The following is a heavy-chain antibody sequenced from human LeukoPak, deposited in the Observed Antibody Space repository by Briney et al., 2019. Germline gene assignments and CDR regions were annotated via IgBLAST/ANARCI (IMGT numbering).Heavy chain of an antibody. V-gene: IGHV1-18*01. Sequence: ASVKVSCKASGYTFNSYGVSWVRQAPGQGLECMGWINPYNGNAKYALNVQDRVTMTTDTSTSTAYLELRSLRSDDTAMYYCAREIYGRLDYWGQGTLVTVSS. J-gene: IGHJ4*02. CDR1: GYTFNSYG. CDR2: INPYNGNA. D-gene: IGHD4-17*01. CDR3: AREIYGRLDY.